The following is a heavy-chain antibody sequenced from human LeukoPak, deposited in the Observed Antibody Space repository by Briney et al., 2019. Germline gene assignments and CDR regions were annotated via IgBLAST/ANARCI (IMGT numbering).Heavy chain of an antibody. CDR3: ARSPPHYGDYTFDY. J-gene: IGHJ4*02. CDR1: GFTVSSNY. V-gene: IGHV3-53*01. CDR2: IYSGGST. D-gene: IGHD4-17*01. Sequence: ASLRLSCAASGFTVSSNYMSWVRQAPGKGLEWVSVIYSGGSTYYADSVKGRFTISRDNSKNTLYLQMNSLRAEDTAVYYCARSPPHYGDYTFDYWGQGTLVTVSS.